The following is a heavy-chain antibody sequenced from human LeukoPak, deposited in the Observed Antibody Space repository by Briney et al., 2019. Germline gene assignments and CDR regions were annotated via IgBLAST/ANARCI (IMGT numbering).Heavy chain of an antibody. CDR3: AKGKTYYYDSSGYSKRYYFDY. CDR2: ISWNSGSI. V-gene: IGHV3-9*01. CDR1: GFTFDDYA. Sequence: PGRSLRLSCAASGFTFDDYAMHWVRQAPGKGLEWVSGISWNSGSIGYADSVKGRFTISRDNAKNSLYLQMNSLRAEDTALYYRAKGKTYYYDSSGYSKRYYFDYWGQGTLVTVSS. D-gene: IGHD3-22*01. J-gene: IGHJ4*02.